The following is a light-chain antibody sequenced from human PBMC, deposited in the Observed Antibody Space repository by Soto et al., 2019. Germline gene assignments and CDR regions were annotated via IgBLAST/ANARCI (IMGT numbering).Light chain of an antibody. CDR3: QHYKAFSPWT. Sequence: DIPMTQSPSALSASVGDRVTITCRASQNISSWLAWYQQKPGKAPKSLIYDASSLESVVPSRLSGSGSGTEFTLTLSNLQPDDSATYYCQHYKAFSPWTFGQGTKVEIK. V-gene: IGKV1-5*01. J-gene: IGKJ1*01. CDR2: DAS. CDR1: QNISSW.